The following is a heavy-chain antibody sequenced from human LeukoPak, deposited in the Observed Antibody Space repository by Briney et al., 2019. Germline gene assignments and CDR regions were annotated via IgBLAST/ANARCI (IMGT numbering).Heavy chain of an antibody. Sequence: PAETLSLPCTVSGGSISSYYWTWIRQPPGKGLEWIGDIYISGSTNYNPYLKWRVTMSVDTSKNQFSLRLSSVTAADTAVYYCARVRIGETSSHASVLWG. D-gene: IGHD1-26*01. CDR3: ARVRIGETSSHASVL. V-gene: IGHV4-59*13. J-gene: IGHJ3*01. CDR1: GGSISSYY. CDR2: IYISGST.